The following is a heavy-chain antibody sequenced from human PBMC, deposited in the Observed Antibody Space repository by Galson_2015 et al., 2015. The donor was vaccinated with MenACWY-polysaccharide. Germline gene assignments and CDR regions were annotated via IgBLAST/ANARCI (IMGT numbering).Heavy chain of an antibody. J-gene: IGHJ4*02. CDR1: GGSISSYY. D-gene: IGHD5-12*01. V-gene: IGHV4-4*07. Sequence: QVQLQESGPGLVKPSQTLSLTCTVSGGSISSYYWTWIRQPAGKGLEWIGRISTSGASDYNPSLEGRVTMSLDTSKNHVSLTLRSVTAADTALYFCARVTYAGYDSYFKHWGQGILVTV. CDR2: ISTSGAS. CDR3: ARVTYAGYDSYFKH.